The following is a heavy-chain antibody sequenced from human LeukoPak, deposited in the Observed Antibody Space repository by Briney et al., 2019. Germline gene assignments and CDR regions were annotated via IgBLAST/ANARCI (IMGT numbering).Heavy chain of an antibody. J-gene: IGHJ4*02. CDR3: ARDPSRYYYDSSGYCLDY. Sequence: GRSLRLSCAATGFTFSSYGMHWVRQAPVKGLEWVAVIWYDGSNKYYADSVKGRFTISRDNSKNTLYLQMNSLRAEDTAVYYCARDPSRYYYDSSGYCLDYWGQGTLVTVSS. CDR1: GFTFSSYG. D-gene: IGHD3-22*01. V-gene: IGHV3-33*01. CDR2: IWYDGSNK.